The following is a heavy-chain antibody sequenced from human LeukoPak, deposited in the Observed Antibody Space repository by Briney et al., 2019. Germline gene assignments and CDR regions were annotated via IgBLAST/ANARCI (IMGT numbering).Heavy chain of an antibody. CDR3: ARVGACYYDSSGYPSAFDI. Sequence: GGSLRLSCAASGFTFSSYSMNWVRQAPGKGLEWVSSISSSSSYIYYADSVKGRFTISRDNAKNSLYLQMNSLRAEDTAVYYCARVGACYYDSSGYPSAFDIWGQGTMVTVSS. V-gene: IGHV3-21*01. CDR1: GFTFSSYS. CDR2: ISSSSSYI. D-gene: IGHD3-22*01. J-gene: IGHJ3*02.